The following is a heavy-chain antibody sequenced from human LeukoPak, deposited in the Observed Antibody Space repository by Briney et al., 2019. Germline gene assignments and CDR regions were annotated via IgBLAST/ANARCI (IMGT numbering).Heavy chain of an antibody. D-gene: IGHD5-12*01. CDR3: ASMGYPAEFDY. CDR1: GYSISSGYY. Sequence: SETLSLTCTVSGYSISSGYYWGWIRQPPGKRLEWIGSIYHSGSTYYNPSLKSRVTISVDTSKNQFSLKLSSVTAADTAVYYCASMGYPAEFDYWGQGTLVTVSS. CDR2: IYHSGST. J-gene: IGHJ4*02. V-gene: IGHV4-38-2*02.